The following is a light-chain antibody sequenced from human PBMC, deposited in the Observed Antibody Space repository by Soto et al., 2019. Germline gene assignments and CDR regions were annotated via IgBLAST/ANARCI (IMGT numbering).Light chain of an antibody. J-gene: IGKJ1*01. CDR3: QQYYGTPWT. Sequence: DIVMTQSPDSLAVSLGERATINCKSSQSVLYSSNNKSYLAWYQQKPGQPPKLLIYWASTRESGVPDRFCGSGSGTDFTLTISSLQAEDVAVYYCQQYYGTPWTFGQGTRVEIK. CDR2: WAS. CDR1: QSVLYSSNNKSY. V-gene: IGKV4-1*01.